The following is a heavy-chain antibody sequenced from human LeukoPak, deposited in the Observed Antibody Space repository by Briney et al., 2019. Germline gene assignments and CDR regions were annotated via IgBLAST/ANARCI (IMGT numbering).Heavy chain of an antibody. CDR1: GDSISSYY. V-gene: IGHV4-4*09. CDR2: IYTSGGT. Sequence: PSETLSLTCTVSGDSISSYYWSWIRQPPGKGLEWIGYIYTSGGTNYIPSLKGRVTISIDKSRNQFSLKRSSVTAAASAVYYCARLTRLSTSPDRYYLDYWGQGTLVTVFS. CDR3: ARLTRLSTSPDRYYLDY. D-gene: IGHD6-6*01. J-gene: IGHJ4*02.